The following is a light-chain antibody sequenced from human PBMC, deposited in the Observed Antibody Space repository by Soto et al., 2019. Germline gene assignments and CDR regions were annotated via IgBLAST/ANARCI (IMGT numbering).Light chain of an antibody. J-gene: IGLJ3*02. V-gene: IGLV2-11*01. Sequence: QSALTQPRSVSGSPGQSVTISCTGTSSDVGDYNYVSWYQQHPGKAPKLMIYDVSERPSGVPDRFSGSKSGNMASLTISGLQAEDEADYYCCSYAGSYTGVFGGGTKLTVL. CDR1: SSDVGDYNY. CDR2: DVS. CDR3: CSYAGSYTGV.